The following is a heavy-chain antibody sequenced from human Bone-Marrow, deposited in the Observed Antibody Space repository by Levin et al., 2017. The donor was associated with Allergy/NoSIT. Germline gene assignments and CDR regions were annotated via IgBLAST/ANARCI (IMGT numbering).Heavy chain of an antibody. V-gene: IGHV4-61*01. CDR1: GDSVSSGNYY. Sequence: SETLSLTCTVSGDSVSSGNYYWSWIRQSPGTGLEWIGYVYFTITSTYNPSLEGRVAITLDKSNNPFSLRLSSVTAADTAVYYCARDGYYDILTGNYSYGLDVWGQGTTVTVSS. J-gene: IGHJ6*02. CDR3: ARDGYYDILTGNYSYGLDV. D-gene: IGHD3-9*01. CDR2: VYFTITS.